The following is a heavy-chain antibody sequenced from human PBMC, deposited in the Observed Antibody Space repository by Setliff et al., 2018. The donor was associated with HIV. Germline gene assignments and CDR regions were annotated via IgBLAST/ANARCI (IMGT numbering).Heavy chain of an antibody. CDR1: GGSISSSSSY. D-gene: IGHD6-19*01. CDR3: ARHKARRVAVAGNPYYYYYMDV. J-gene: IGHJ6*03. V-gene: IGHV4-39*01. CDR2: IYYSGTT. Sequence: PSETLSLTCTVSGGSISSSSSYWGWIRQSPGKGLEWIGSIYYSGTTYYNPSLKSRVTISVDTSKNQFSLKLSSVTAADTAVYYCARHKARRVAVAGNPYYYYYMDVWGKGTTVTVSS.